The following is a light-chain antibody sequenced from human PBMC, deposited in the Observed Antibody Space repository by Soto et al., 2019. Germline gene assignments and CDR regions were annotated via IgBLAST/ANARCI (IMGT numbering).Light chain of an antibody. J-gene: IGKJ4*01. V-gene: IGKV3-15*01. CDR1: QTVSSK. CDR3: QQYNDRPPELT. CDR2: SAS. Sequence: EIVLTQSPATLSVSVGERATLSCRASQTVSSKLAWYQQKPGQAPRLLIYSASTRATSIPARFTGSVSGTEFTLTISSLQSEDFAVYYCQQYNDRPPELTFGGGTKVEFK.